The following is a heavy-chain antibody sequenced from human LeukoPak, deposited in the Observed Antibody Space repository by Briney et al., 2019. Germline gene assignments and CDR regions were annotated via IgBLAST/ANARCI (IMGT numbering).Heavy chain of an antibody. D-gene: IGHD2-15*01. J-gene: IGHJ3*02. Sequence: GGSLRLSCAASGFTFSTYGMNWVRQAPGKGLEWVSYISSSPSTIYYADSVKGRFTISRDNAKNSLYLQMSSLRAEDTAVYYCARSEGWDAFDIWGQGTMVTVSS. CDR3: ARSEGWDAFDI. CDR1: GFTFSTYG. CDR2: ISSSPSTI. V-gene: IGHV3-48*04.